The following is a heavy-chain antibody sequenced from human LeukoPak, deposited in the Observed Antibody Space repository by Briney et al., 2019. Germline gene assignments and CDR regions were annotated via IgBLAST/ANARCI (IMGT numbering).Heavy chain of an antibody. Sequence: GGSLRLSCAASGFTFSSYSMNWVRQAPGKGLEWVSSISSSSSYIYYADSVKGRFTISRDNAKNTLYLQMNSLRAEDTAVYYCARSSSGGWFDPWGQGTLVTVSS. CDR1: GFTFSSYS. CDR2: ISSSSSYI. V-gene: IGHV3-21*01. D-gene: IGHD3-22*01. J-gene: IGHJ5*02. CDR3: ARSSSGGWFDP.